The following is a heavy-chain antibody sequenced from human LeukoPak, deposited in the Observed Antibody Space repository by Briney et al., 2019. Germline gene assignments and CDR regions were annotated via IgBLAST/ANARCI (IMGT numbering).Heavy chain of an antibody. CDR3: ASPLIAVAGSFDY. CDR1: GGSISSSSYY. J-gene: IGHJ4*02. CDR2: IYYSGST. D-gene: IGHD6-19*01. Sequence: SETLSLTCTVSGGSISSSSYYWGWIRQAPGKGREWIGSIYYSGSTYYNPSLKSRVTISVDTSKNQFSLKLSSVTAADTAVYYCASPLIAVAGSFDYWGQGTLVTVSS. V-gene: IGHV4-39*01.